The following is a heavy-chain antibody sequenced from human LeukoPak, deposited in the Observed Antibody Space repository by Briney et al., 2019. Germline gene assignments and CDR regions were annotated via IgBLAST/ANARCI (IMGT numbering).Heavy chain of an antibody. J-gene: IGHJ6*02. CDR3: ARDGVVTADYYYYGMDV. CDR2: ISGSGDII. V-gene: IGHV3-11*01. Sequence: PGGSLRLSCAASGFPFSDFYMSWVRQAPGQGLEWVSYISGSGDIIYYADSVKGRFTVSRDNAKNSVYLQVNSLRAEDTAVYYCARDGVVTADYYYYGMDVWGQGTTVTVSS. CDR1: GFPFSDFY. D-gene: IGHD2-21*02.